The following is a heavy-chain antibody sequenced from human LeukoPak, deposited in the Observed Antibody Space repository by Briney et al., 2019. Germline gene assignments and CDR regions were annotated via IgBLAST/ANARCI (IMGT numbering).Heavy chain of an antibody. J-gene: IGHJ3*02. CDR1: GGSISSYY. Sequence: SETLSLTCTVSGGSISSYYWSWIRQPAGKGLEWIGRMHTTGRINYNPSLKSRVTMSVDTSKNQCSLKLSSVTAADTAVYYCARLRRARAFDIWGQGTMVTVSS. CDR2: MHTTGRI. V-gene: IGHV4-4*07. CDR3: ARLRRARAFDI.